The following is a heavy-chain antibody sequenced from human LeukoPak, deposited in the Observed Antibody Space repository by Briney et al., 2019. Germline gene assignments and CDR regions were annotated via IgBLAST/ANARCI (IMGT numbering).Heavy chain of an antibody. CDR3: AKASAVRGYYCYGMDV. V-gene: IGHV3-23*01. D-gene: IGHD3-10*02. CDR2: ISDSGGIT. Sequence: GGSLRLSCAASFIFSTYAMNWVRQAPGKGLEWVSAISDSGGITYYADSVKGRFTISRDNSKNTLYLQMNSLRAEDTAIYYCAKASAVRGYYCYGMDVWGQGTTVTVSS. J-gene: IGHJ6*02. CDR1: FIFSTYA.